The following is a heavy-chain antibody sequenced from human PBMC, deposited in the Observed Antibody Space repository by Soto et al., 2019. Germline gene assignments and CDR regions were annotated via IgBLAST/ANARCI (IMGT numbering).Heavy chain of an antibody. CDR1: GYTFTGYD. Sequence: ASVKVSCKASGYTFTGYDINWVRQATGQGLEWMGWISPYNGNTNYAQKLQGRATLTTDTSTSTAYMELRSLRSDDSAMYYCARLLGSGVNNWFVPWGQGTLVTVS. D-gene: IGHD3-10*01. J-gene: IGHJ5*02. V-gene: IGHV1-18*01. CDR2: ISPYNGNT. CDR3: ARLLGSGVNNWFVP.